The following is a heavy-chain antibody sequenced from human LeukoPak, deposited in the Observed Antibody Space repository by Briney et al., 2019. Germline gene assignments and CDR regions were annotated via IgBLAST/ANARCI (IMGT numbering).Heavy chain of an antibody. CDR2: ISGETNNT. D-gene: IGHD3-16*01. Sequence: GGSLRLSCVASGLTFSNSAMTWVRQGPGKGLEWVSSISGETNNTYYSDSVKGRFTVSRDNSKNTVFLQMNSLRAEDTAVYFCAKSTRAVMAMMDVWGKGTTVTVSS. V-gene: IGHV3-23*01. CDR3: AKSTRAVMAMMDV. CDR1: GLTFSNSA. J-gene: IGHJ6*04.